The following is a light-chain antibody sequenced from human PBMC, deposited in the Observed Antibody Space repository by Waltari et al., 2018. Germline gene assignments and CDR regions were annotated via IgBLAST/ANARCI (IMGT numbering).Light chain of an antibody. J-gene: IGLJ2*01. Sequence: QLALTNLPPLLGLLGHWSPIPSLETTLDVGGYNFVLWYQQHPGKAPKLMIYEAINRPSGVSDRFSGSKSGDTASLTISGLQAEDEADYYCFSYTGTSTLEVFGGGTTLTVL. CDR1: TLDVGGYNF. CDR2: EAI. V-gene: IGLV2-14*01. CDR3: FSYTGTSTLEV.